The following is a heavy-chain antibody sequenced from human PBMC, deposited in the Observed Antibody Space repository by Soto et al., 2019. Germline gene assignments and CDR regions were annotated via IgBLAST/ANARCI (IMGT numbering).Heavy chain of an antibody. CDR3: AKRNRRGYSGYDLYFDY. Sequence: GGSLRLSCAASGFTFSSYAMSWVRQAPGKGLEWVSAISGSGGSTYYADSVKGRFTISRGNSKNTLYLQMNSLRAEDTAVYYCAKRNRRGYSGYDLYFDYWGQGTLVTVSS. D-gene: IGHD5-12*01. CDR2: ISGSGGST. V-gene: IGHV3-23*01. J-gene: IGHJ4*02. CDR1: GFTFSSYA.